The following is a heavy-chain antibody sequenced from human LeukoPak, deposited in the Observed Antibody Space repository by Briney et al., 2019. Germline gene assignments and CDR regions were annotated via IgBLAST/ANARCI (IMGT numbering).Heavy chain of an antibody. CDR3: ARDRPNCGGDCSHQY. CDR2: ISYDGSNK. CDR1: GFTFGDYA. Sequence: GGSLRLSCTASGFTFGDYAMSWFRQAPGKGLEWVAVISYDGSNKYYADSVKGRFTISRDNSKNTLYLQMNSLRAEDTAVYYCARDRPNCGGDCSHQYWGQGTLVTVSS. D-gene: IGHD2-21*01. J-gene: IGHJ4*02. V-gene: IGHV3-30-3*01.